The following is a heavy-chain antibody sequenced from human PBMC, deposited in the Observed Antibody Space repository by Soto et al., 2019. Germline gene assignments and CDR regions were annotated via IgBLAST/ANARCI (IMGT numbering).Heavy chain of an antibody. V-gene: IGHV4-59*08. Sequence: SETLSLTCTVSGGSISSYYWSWIRQPPGKGLEWIGYIYYSGSTNYNPSLKSRVTISVDTSKNQFSLKLSSVTAADTAVYYCARLSWTQLEYYFDYWGQGTLVTVSS. D-gene: IGHD5-18*01. CDR1: GGSISSYY. CDR3: ARLSWTQLEYYFDY. CDR2: IYYSGST. J-gene: IGHJ4*02.